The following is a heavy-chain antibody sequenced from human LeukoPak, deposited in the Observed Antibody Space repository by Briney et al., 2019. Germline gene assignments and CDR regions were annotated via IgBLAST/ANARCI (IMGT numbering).Heavy chain of an antibody. CDR3: ARDFDMGITPGDDFDF. Sequence: GGSLRLSCAASGFSFSKYWMHWVRQTPGEGLVWVSRIKEDGTYTSYADSVKGRFTISRDNARNTVFLQMNSLRAEDTAVYYCARDFDMGITPGDDFDFWGQGTLVTVTS. D-gene: IGHD3-9*01. CDR2: IKEDGTYT. V-gene: IGHV3-74*01. J-gene: IGHJ4*02. CDR1: GFSFSKYW.